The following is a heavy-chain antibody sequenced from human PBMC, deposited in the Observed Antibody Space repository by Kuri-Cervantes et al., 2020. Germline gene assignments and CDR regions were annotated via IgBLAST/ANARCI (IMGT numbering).Heavy chain of an antibody. D-gene: IGHD2-15*01. J-gene: IGHJ2*01. CDR3: ARDTPVVAGDTTSWYFDF. V-gene: IGHV4-39*07. CDR2: IYYSGST. Sequence: ESLKISCTVSGGSISSSSYYWGWIRQPPGKGLEWIGSIYYSGSTYYNPSLKSRVTISVDTSKNQFSLKLSSVTAADTAVYYCARDTPVVAGDTTSWYFDFWGHGTLVTVSS. CDR1: GGSISSSSYY.